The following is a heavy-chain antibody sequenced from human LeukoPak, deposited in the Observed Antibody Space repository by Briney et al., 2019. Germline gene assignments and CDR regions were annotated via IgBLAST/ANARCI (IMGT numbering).Heavy chain of an antibody. CDR3: ARDLPREDTVDY. Sequence: ASVKVSCKASGYTFTSYYMQWVRQAPGQGHEWMGIIHPSGGSTSYAKKFQGGVTMTRDTSTSTVYMELSSLRSEDTAVYYCARDLPREDTVDYWGQGTLVTVSS. J-gene: IGHJ4*02. CDR2: IHPSGGST. V-gene: IGHV1-46*01. CDR1: GYTFTSYY.